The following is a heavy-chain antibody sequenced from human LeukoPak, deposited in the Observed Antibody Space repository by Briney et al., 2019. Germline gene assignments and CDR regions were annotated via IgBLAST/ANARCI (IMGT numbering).Heavy chain of an antibody. D-gene: IGHD2-21*01. CDR2: ISASGFTT. CDR3: ARGYWNFDY. J-gene: IGHJ4*02. Sequence: GGTLRLSCAASEFTFSTYGMTWVRQAPGKGLEWVSAISASGFTTYYADSVKGRFTISRDNAKNSLFLQMNSLRVEDTAVYYCARGYWNFDYWGQGTLVTVSS. V-gene: IGHV3-23*01. CDR1: EFTFSTYG.